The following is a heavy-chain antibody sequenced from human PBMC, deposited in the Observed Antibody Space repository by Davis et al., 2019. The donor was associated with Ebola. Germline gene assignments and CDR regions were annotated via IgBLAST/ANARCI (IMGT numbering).Heavy chain of an antibody. D-gene: IGHD4-11*01. Sequence: PGGSLRLSCAASGFTFSSYAMHWVRQAPGKGLEWVAVISYDRSNKYYADSVKGRFTISRDNSKNTLYLQMNSLRAEDTAVYYCAKVGGGDYSNHGTHLDYWGQGTLVTVSS. J-gene: IGHJ4*02. CDR3: AKVGGGDYSNHGTHLDY. CDR2: ISYDRSNK. V-gene: IGHV3-30*04. CDR1: GFTFSSYA.